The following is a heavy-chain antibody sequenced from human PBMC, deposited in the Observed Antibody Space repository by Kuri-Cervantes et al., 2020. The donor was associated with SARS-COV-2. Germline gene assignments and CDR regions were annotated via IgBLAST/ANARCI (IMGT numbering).Heavy chain of an antibody. CDR1: GFTFSSYA. D-gene: IGHD3-16*01. Sequence: GESLKISCAASGFTFSSYAMHWVRQAPGKGLEWVSVISGSGGSTYYADSVKGRFTISRDNSKNTLYLQMNSLRAEDTAVYYCAKTFFDYWGQGTLVTVSS. CDR3: AKTFFDY. J-gene: IGHJ4*02. CDR2: ISGSGGST. V-gene: IGHV3-23*01.